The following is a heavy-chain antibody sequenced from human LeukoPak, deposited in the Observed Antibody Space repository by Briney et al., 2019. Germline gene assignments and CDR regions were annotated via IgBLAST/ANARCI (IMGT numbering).Heavy chain of an antibody. CDR3: ARDVVITFGGVIVPDGY. CDR2: IIPIFGTA. V-gene: IGHV1-69*05. D-gene: IGHD3-16*02. CDR1: GGTFSSYA. J-gene: IGHJ4*02. Sequence: SVKVSCKASGGTFSSYAISWVRQAPGQGLEWMGGIIPIFGTANYAQKFQGRVTITTDESTSTAYMELSSLRSEDTAVYYCARDVVITFGGVIVPDGYWGQGTLVTVSS.